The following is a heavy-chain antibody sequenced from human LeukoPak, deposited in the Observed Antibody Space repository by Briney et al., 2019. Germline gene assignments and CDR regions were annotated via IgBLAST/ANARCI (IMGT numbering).Heavy chain of an antibody. V-gene: IGHV3-23*01. CDR1: GFTFSSSA. Sequence: GRSLRLSCAASGFTFSSSAMSWVRQAPGEWLEWVSAISGSGGSTYYADSVNGRFTISRDNSNNTLYLQMNSLRTADTSVYYCAKDRPRGGGFDYCGQGTLVTVSS. CDR3: AKDRPRGGGFDY. D-gene: IGHD3-10*01. CDR2: ISGSGGST. J-gene: IGHJ4*02.